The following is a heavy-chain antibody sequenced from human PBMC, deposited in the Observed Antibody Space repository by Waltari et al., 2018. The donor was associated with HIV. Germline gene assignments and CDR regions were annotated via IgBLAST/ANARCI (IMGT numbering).Heavy chain of an antibody. CDR3: AGGGVLLWFGDLNWFDP. CDR1: GFTFSGYW. D-gene: IGHD3-10*01. CDR2: IKQDGSEK. V-gene: IGHV3-7*01. J-gene: IGHJ5*02. Sequence: EVQLVESGGGLVQPGGSLRLSCAASGFTFSGYWMSWVRQAPGKGVEWVANIKQDGSEKYYVDSVKGRFTISRDNAKNSLYLQMNSLRAEDTAVYYCAGGGVLLWFGDLNWFDPWGQGTLVTVSS.